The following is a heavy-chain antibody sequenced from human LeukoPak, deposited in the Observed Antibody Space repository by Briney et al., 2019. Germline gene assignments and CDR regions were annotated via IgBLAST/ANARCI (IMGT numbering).Heavy chain of an antibody. J-gene: IGHJ4*02. Sequence: PSETLSLTCAVSGGSISSSNWWSWVRQHPGKGLEWIGYIYYSGSTFYNPSLKSRGTISVDTSKNQFSLKLSSVTAADTAVYYCARCQVYGSGAIDYWGQGTLVTVSS. CDR2: IYYSGST. CDR1: GGSISSSNW. CDR3: ARCQVYGSGAIDY. D-gene: IGHD3-10*01. V-gene: IGHV4-4*02.